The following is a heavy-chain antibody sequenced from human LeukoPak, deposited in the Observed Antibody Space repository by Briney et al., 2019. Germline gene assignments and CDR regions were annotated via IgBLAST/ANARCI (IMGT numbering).Heavy chain of an antibody. J-gene: IGHJ4*02. CDR3: ARAYGDNEPFDY. CDR1: GYSFTTYW. CDR2: IYPDDSDI. Sequence: HGESLKISCKGSGYSFTTYWIAWVRQMPGKGLEWMGIIYPDDSDIRYSPSFQGQVTVSADKSINTAYLQWSSLKASDTAMYYCARAYGDNEPFDYWGQGTLVTVSS. V-gene: IGHV5-51*01. D-gene: IGHD4-17*01.